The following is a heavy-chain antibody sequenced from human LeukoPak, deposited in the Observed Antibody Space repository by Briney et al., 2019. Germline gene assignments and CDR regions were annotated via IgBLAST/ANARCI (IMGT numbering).Heavy chain of an antibody. D-gene: IGHD3-10*01. Sequence: GGSLRLSCAASDFSFITYAMSWVRQAPGKGLEWVSTISGGGDATYYADSVQGRFTISRDNSKNTLYLHMTSLRAEDTAVYYCAKRPPGSGLDYWGQGTLVTVSS. V-gene: IGHV3-23*01. J-gene: IGHJ4*02. CDR1: DFSFITYA. CDR3: AKRPPGSGLDY. CDR2: ISGGGDAT.